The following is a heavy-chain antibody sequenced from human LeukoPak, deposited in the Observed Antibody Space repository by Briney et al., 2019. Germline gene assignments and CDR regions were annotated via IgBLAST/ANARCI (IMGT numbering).Heavy chain of an antibody. D-gene: IGHD4/OR15-4a*01. J-gene: IGHJ6*03. CDR3: AGVDYGNYYYMDV. Sequence: SETLSLTCAVYGGSFSGYYWSWIRQPPGKGLEWIGEINHSGSTNYNPSLKSRVTISVDTSKNQFSLKLSSVTAADTAVYYCAGVDYGNYYYMDVWGKGTTVTVSS. CDR1: GGSFSGYY. CDR2: INHSGST. V-gene: IGHV4-34*01.